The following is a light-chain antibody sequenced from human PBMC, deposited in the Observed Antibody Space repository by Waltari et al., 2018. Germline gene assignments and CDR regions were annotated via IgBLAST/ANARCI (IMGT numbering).Light chain of an antibody. Sequence: GRASQRLSNCLAWYQQKPWKAPKVLIYKASTLESGVPSRFSGSGSGTEFTLTISSLQPDDFATYYCQQYRNLWTFGQGTKVEIK. V-gene: IGKV1-5*03. CDR3: QQYRNLWT. CDR2: KAS. J-gene: IGKJ1*01. CDR1: QRLSNC.